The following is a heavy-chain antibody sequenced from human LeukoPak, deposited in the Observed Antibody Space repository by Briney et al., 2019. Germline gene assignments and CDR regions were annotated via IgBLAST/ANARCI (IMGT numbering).Heavy chain of an antibody. CDR3: ARDLSGYSDY. Sequence: GGSLRLSCAASGFTLSNYWMHWVRQAPGKGLVWVSRIRDHGSITNFADSVKGRFSISRDTAKNTLYLEMNSLRVEDTAVYYCARDLSGYSDYWGQGALVTVSS. CDR1: GFTLSNYW. J-gene: IGHJ4*02. D-gene: IGHD2-15*01. CDR2: IRDHGSIT. V-gene: IGHV3-74*01.